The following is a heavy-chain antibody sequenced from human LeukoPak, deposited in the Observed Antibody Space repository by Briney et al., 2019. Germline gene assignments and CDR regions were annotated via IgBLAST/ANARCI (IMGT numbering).Heavy chain of an antibody. CDR2: IIPIFGTA. D-gene: IGHD4-17*01. CDR1: GGTFSSYA. Sequence: SVKVSCKASGGTFSSYAISWVRQAPGQGLEWMGGIIPIFGTANYAQKFQGRVTITADESTSTAYMELSSLRSEDTAAYYCARDQVGYGDYGGYYYYYMDVWGKGTTVTVSS. CDR3: ARDQVGYGDYGGYYYYYMDV. V-gene: IGHV1-69*01. J-gene: IGHJ6*03.